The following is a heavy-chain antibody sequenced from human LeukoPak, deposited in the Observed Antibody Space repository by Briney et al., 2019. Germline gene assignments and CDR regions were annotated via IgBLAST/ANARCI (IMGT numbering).Heavy chain of an antibody. Sequence: SQTLSLTCTVSGGSISSGGYYWSWIRQHPGKGLEWIGYTYYSGSTYYNPSLKSRVTISVDTSKNQFSLKLSSVTAADTAVYYCARVDWNYNFDYWGQGTLVTVSS. J-gene: IGHJ4*02. CDR2: TYYSGST. CDR3: ARVDWNYNFDY. V-gene: IGHV4-31*03. D-gene: IGHD1-7*01. CDR1: GGSISSGGYY.